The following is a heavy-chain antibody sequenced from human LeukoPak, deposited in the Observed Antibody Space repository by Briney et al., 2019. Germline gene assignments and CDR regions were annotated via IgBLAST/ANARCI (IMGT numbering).Heavy chain of an antibody. Sequence: SETLSPTCAVYGGSFSGYYWSWIRQPPGKGLEWIGEINHSGSTNYNPSLKSRVTISVDTSKNQFSLKLSSVTAADTAVYYCARGLERGGSYYYYYGMDVWGQGTTVTVSS. CDR1: GGSFSGYY. CDR2: INHSGST. CDR3: ARGLERGGSYYYYYGMDV. V-gene: IGHV4-34*01. J-gene: IGHJ6*02. D-gene: IGHD1-26*01.